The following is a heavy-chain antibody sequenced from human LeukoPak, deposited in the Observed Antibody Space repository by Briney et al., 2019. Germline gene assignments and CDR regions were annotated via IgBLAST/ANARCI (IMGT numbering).Heavy chain of an antibody. V-gene: IGHV1-18*01. CDR3: AQYIVGATCNY. D-gene: IGHD1-26*01. CDR2: ISAYNGNT. J-gene: IGHJ4*02. CDR1: GYTFTSYG. Sequence: ASVKVSCKASGYTFTSYGISWVRQAPGQGLEWMGWISAYNGNTNYAQKVQGRVTMTTDTSTSTAYMELRSLRSDDTAVYYCAQYIVGATCNYWGQGTLVTVSS.